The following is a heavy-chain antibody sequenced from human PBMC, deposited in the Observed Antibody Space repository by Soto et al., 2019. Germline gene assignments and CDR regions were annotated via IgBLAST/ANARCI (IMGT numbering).Heavy chain of an antibody. Sequence: ESGGGLVQPGGSLRLSCADSGFTFSSYSMNWVRQAPGKGLEWVSYISSSSSTIYYADSVKGRFTISRDNAKNSLYLQMNSLRDEDTAVYYCARAEYSSSSLPDYWGQGTLVTVSS. D-gene: IGHD6-6*01. CDR1: GFTFSSYS. J-gene: IGHJ4*02. CDR2: ISSSSSTI. V-gene: IGHV3-48*02. CDR3: ARAEYSSSSLPDY.